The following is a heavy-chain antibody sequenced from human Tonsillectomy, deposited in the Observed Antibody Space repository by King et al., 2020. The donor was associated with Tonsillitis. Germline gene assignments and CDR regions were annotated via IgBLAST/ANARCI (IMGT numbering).Heavy chain of an antibody. Sequence: QVQLQQWGAGLLKPSETLSLTCAVYGGSFSGYYWSWIRQPPGKGLEWIGEINHSGSTNYNPSLKSRVTISVDTSKNQFSLKLSSVTAADTAVYYCARGQPYSSRLYFQHWGEGTLVTVSS. CDR2: INHSGST. J-gene: IGHJ1*01. D-gene: IGHD6-13*01. CDR3: ARGQPYSSRLYFQH. CDR1: GGSFSGYY. V-gene: IGHV4-34*01.